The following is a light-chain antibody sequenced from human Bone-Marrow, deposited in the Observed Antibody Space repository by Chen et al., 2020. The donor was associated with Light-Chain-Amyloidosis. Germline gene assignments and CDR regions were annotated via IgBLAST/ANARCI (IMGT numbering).Light chain of an antibody. CDR1: SSNIGADYD. V-gene: IGLV1-40*01. J-gene: IGLJ3*02. CDR3: QSYDSSLSAWV. Sequence: QSVLTPPPSVSGAPGQTVTLSCTGRSSNIGADYDVHRYQQLPGAAPKLLIFRNSTRPSGGRDRFSGFKSGTSASLVITGLQAEDEAYYYCQSYDSSLSAWVFGGGTKLTVL. CDR2: RNS.